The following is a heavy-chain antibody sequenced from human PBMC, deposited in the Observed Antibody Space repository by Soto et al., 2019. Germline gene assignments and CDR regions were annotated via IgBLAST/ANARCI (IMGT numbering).Heavy chain of an antibody. CDR1: GGTFSSYA. V-gene: IGHV1-69*13. Sequence: SVKVSCKASGGTFSSYAISWVRQAPGQGLEWMGGIIPIFGTANYAQKFQGRVTITADESTSTAYMELSSLRSEDTAVYYCARGGSINYYYYGMDVWGQGTTVTVSS. D-gene: IGHD5-12*01. CDR2: IIPIFGTA. CDR3: ARGGSINYYYYGMDV. J-gene: IGHJ6*02.